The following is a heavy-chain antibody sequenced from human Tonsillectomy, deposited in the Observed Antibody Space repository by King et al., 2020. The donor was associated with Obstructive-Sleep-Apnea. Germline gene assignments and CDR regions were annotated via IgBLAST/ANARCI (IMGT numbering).Heavy chain of an antibody. CDR1: GFTFSSYA. CDR3: AKDYSSGWYGGRGNYFDY. Sequence: VQLVESGGGLVQPGGSLRLSCAASGFTFSSYAMSWVRQAPGKGLEWVSAISGSGGSTYYADSVKGRFTISRDNSKNTLYLQMNSLRAEDTAVYYCAKDYSSGWYGGRGNYFDYWGQGTLVTVSS. CDR2: ISGSGGST. V-gene: IGHV3-23*04. D-gene: IGHD6-19*01. J-gene: IGHJ4*02.